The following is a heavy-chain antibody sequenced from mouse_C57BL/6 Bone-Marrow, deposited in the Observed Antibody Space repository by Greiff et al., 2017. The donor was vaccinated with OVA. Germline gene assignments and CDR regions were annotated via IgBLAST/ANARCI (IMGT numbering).Heavy chain of an antibody. CDR1: GYSITSGYY. V-gene: IGHV3-6*01. CDR3: ARVAHYDYDVDFDV. D-gene: IGHD2-4*01. Sequence: EVQLQESGPGLVKPSQSLSLTCSVTGYSITSGYYWNWLRQFPGNKLEWMGYISYDGSNNYNPSLKNRNSITRDTSKTQFFLKLNSVTTEDTATYYCARVAHYDYDVDFDVWGTGTTVTVSS. J-gene: IGHJ1*03. CDR2: ISYDGSN.